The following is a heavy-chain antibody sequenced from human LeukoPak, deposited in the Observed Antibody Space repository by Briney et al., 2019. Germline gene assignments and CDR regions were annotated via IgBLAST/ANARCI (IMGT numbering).Heavy chain of an antibody. V-gene: IGHV3-48*01. CDR1: GFTFSSYS. CDR2: ISSSSSTV. J-gene: IGHJ6*03. D-gene: IGHD6-6*01. Sequence: PGGSLRLSCAASGFTFSSYSMNWVRQAPGKGLEWVSYISSSSSTVYYADSVKGRFTISRDNAKNSLYLQMNSLRSEDTAVYYCARGLIRRSSSSAYYYYYYYMDVWGKGTTVTVSS. CDR3: ARGLIRRSSSSAYYYYYYYMDV.